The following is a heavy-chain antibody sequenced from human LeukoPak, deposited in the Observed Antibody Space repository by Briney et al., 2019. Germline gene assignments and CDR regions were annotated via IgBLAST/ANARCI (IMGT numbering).Heavy chain of an antibody. CDR3: TRRKYLDY. J-gene: IGHJ4*02. Sequence: PGGSLRLSCTASGFTFRDYSLSWFRQAPGKGLEWVGFIRPKDSGGTTHYAASVQGRFTISRDDSKSIAYLQMNSLKTEDTAVYFCTRRKYLDYWGQGTLVTVSS. V-gene: IGHV3-49*03. CDR2: IRPKDSGGTT. CDR1: GFTFRDYS.